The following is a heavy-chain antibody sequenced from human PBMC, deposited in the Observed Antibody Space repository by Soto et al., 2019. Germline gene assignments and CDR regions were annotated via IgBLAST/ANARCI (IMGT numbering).Heavy chain of an antibody. CDR2: TYYRSKWYN. CDR1: GDSVSSNSAA. D-gene: IGHD4-17*01. J-gene: IGHJ5*01. CDR3: TRVYGENWFDS. V-gene: IGHV6-1*01. Sequence: PSQTLSLPCAIPGDSVSSNSAAWSWIRQSPSRGLEWLGRTYYRSKWYNDYAVSVKSRITINPDTSKNQFSLQLNSVTPEDTAVYYCTRVYGENWFDSWGPGTLVTVSS.